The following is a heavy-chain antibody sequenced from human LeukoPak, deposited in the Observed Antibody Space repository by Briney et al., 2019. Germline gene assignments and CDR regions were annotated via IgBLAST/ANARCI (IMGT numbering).Heavy chain of an antibody. D-gene: IGHD1-20*01. J-gene: IGHJ5*02. Sequence: SSETLSLTCTVSGGSISSYYWSWIRQPPGKGLEWIGYIYYSGSTNYNPSLKSRVTISVDTSKNQFSLKLSSVTAADTAVYYCARDEYNWNDENWFDPWGQGTLVTVSS. CDR2: IYYSGST. V-gene: IGHV4-59*01. CDR1: GGSISSYY. CDR3: ARDEYNWNDENWFDP.